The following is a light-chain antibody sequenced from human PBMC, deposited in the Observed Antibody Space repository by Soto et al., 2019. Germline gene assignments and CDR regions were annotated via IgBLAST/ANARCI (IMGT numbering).Light chain of an antibody. CDR1: QSVSSY. Sequence: VLTQSPAPLSLSPGERATLSCRASQSVSSYLAWYQQKPGQAPRLLIYDASNRATGIPARFSGSGSGTDFTLTISSLEPEDFAVYYCQQRSNWPPTFGGGTKVDIK. CDR3: QQRSNWPPT. CDR2: DAS. J-gene: IGKJ4*01. V-gene: IGKV3-11*01.